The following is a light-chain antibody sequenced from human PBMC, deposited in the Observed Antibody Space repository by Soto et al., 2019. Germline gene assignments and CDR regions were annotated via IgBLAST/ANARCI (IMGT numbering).Light chain of an antibody. CDR3: NAQADNGKHV. Sequence: QSALTQPPSASGSPGQSVTISCTGNSNDVGHSSFISWYQQHPGKGPKLIIYEVSKRPSGVPDRFSGSKSGNTASLSVSGLQDEDEADYFCNAQADNGKHVFGTGIKLTV. CDR2: EVS. J-gene: IGLJ1*01. V-gene: IGLV2-8*01. CDR1: SNDVGHSSF.